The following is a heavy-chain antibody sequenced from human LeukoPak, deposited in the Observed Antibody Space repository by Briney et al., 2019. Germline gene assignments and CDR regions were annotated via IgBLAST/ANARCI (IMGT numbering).Heavy chain of an antibody. D-gene: IGHD6-19*01. J-gene: IGHJ6*03. CDR2: ISGSGGST. V-gene: IGHV3-23*01. Sequence: GGSLRLSCAASGFTFSSYAMSWVRQAPGKGLEWVSAISGSGGSTYYADSVKSRFTISRDNSKNTLYLQMNSLRAEDTAVYYCAKGEVAVAGSRYYYYMDVWGKGTTVTVSS. CDR1: GFTFSSYA. CDR3: AKGEVAVAGSRYYYYMDV.